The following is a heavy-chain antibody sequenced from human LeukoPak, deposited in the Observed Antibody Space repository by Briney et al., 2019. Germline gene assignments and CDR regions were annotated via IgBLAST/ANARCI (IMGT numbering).Heavy chain of an antibody. D-gene: IGHD3-22*01. Sequence: GGSLRLSCAVSGFTFSSYAMSWVRQAPGKGLEWVSIISGSGGSTYYADSVKGRFTISRDNSKNTLYFQVNSLRAEDTAVYYCAKQCGPYYDSSAYYSDYWGQGTLVTVSS. CDR3: AKQCGPYYDSSAYYSDY. V-gene: IGHV3-23*01. CDR1: GFTFSSYA. CDR2: ISGSGGST. J-gene: IGHJ4*02.